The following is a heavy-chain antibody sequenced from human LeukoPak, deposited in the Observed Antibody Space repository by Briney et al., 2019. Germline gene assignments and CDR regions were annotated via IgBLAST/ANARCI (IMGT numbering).Heavy chain of an antibody. D-gene: IGHD3-22*01. Sequence: SETLSLTCTVSGGSISSSSYYWGWIRQPPGKGLEWIGSIYYSGSTYYNPSLKSRVTISVDTSKNQFSLKLSSVTAADTAVYYCARDSPRSGFIWGQGTLVTVSS. CDR3: ARDSPRSGFI. V-gene: IGHV4-39*02. CDR2: IYYSGST. CDR1: GGSISSSSYY. J-gene: IGHJ4*02.